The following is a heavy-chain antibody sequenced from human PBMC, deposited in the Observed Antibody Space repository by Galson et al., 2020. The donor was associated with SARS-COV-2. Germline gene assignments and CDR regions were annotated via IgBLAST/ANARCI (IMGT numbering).Heavy chain of an antibody. J-gene: IGHJ4*02. CDR3: TRHSSGDY. CDR1: GFSFSDYW. D-gene: IGHD3-22*01. CDR2: INSYGNST. Sequence: GGSLRLSCAASGFSFSDYWMHWVRQAPGKGLVWVSRINSYGNSTNYADSVRGRFTVSRDNAKNVLYLQMNSLRAEDTAVYYCTRHSSGDYWGQGTLVTISP. V-gene: IGHV3-74*01.